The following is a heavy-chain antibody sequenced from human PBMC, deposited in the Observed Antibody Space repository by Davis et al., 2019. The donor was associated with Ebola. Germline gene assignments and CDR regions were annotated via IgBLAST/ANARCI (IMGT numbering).Heavy chain of an antibody. D-gene: IGHD6-19*01. CDR3: AGGKDSSGWYGDDAFDF. CDR1: TFTFSTYS. J-gene: IGHJ3*01. CDR2: ISGSSFYI. Sequence: GGSLRLSCAVSTFTFSTYSMNWVRQAPGKGLEWVSSISGSSFYIYYADSVKGRFTISRDNAKNSLYLQMNSLRADDTAVYYCAGGKDSSGWYGDDAFDFWGQGTTVTVSS. V-gene: IGHV3-21*06.